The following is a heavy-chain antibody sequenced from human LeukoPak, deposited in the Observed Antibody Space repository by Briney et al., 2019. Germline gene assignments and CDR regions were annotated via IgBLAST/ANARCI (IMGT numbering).Heavy chain of an antibody. D-gene: IGHD6-13*01. V-gene: IGHV1-2*02. CDR2: INPNSGGT. Sequence: ASVKVSCKASGYTFTNYYIHWLRQAPGQGLEWMGWINPNSGGTNYAQKFQGRVTMTRDTSISTAYMELSRLRSDDTAVYYCARDGVPRSWYDCRFDPWGQVTLVSVSS. CDR1: GYTFTNYY. J-gene: IGHJ5*02. CDR3: ARDGVPRSWYDCRFDP.